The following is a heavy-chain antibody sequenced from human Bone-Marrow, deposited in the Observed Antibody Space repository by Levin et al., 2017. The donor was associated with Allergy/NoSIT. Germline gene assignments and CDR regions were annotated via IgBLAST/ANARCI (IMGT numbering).Heavy chain of an antibody. Sequence: PGGSLRLSCAASGFTFSNAWMSWVRQAPGKGLEWVGRIKSKTDGGTTDYAAPVKGRFTISRDDSKNTLYLQMNSLKTEDTAVYYCTTDLTILWFGESPPVWYFDLWGRGTLVTVSS. CDR2: IKSKTDGGTT. CDR3: TTDLTILWFGESPPVWYFDL. J-gene: IGHJ2*01. CDR1: GFTFSNAW. D-gene: IGHD3-10*01. V-gene: IGHV3-15*01.